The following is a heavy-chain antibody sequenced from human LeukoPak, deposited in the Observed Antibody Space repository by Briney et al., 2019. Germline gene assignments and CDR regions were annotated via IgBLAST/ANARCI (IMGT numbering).Heavy chain of an antibody. CDR1: GGSISSYY. J-gene: IGHJ3*02. Sequence: PSETLSLTCAVSGGSISSYYWSWIRQPPGKGLEWIGYIYYSGSTNYNPSLKSRVTISVDTSKNQFSLKLSSVTALDTAVYYCARSGGSSYAFDIWGQGTMVTVSS. CDR3: ARSGGSSYAFDI. CDR2: IYYSGST. V-gene: IGHV4-59*12. D-gene: IGHD6-6*01.